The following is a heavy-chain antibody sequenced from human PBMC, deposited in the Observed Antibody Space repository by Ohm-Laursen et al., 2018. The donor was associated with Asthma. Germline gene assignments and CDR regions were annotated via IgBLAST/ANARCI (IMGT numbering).Heavy chain of an antibody. Sequence: SLRLSCAAPGFTFSDYYMSWIRQAPGKGLEWVSSISSSSSYIYYADSVKGRFTISRDNSKNTLYLQMNSLRAEDTAIYYCAKDVLGFVAAAQDWGQGTLVTVSS. CDR2: ISSSSSYI. V-gene: IGHV3-11*06. CDR3: AKDVLGFVAAAQD. D-gene: IGHD6-13*01. J-gene: IGHJ4*02. CDR1: GFTFSDYY.